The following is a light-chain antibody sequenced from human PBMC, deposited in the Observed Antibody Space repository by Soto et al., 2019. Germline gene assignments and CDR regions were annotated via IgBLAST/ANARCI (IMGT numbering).Light chain of an antibody. CDR2: DTT. Sequence: ETVMTQSPATLSVSPGDRATLSCRASQNIRDNVAWYQQKPGQSPRLLIYDTTTRAPGVPPRFSGSGSGTEFTLTIGSLQSEDFAVYYCQQYNNWPRTFGQGTKVDIK. V-gene: IGKV3D-15*01. J-gene: IGKJ1*01. CDR3: QQYNNWPRT. CDR1: QNIRDN.